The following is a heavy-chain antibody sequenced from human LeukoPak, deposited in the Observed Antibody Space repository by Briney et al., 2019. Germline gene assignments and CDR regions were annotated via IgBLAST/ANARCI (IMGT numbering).Heavy chain of an antibody. D-gene: IGHD6-13*01. CDR1: GGSISSNNYY. V-gene: IGHV4-39*01. Sequence: SETLSLTCTVSGGSISSNNYYWGWIRQPPGKGLEWIGNIHYGGITYYNPSLKSRVTISVDTSKNHFSLKLTSVTAADTAVYYCARHWRAAGSGDWFDPWGQGTLVTVSS. CDR2: IHYGGIT. J-gene: IGHJ5*02. CDR3: ARHWRAAGSGDWFDP.